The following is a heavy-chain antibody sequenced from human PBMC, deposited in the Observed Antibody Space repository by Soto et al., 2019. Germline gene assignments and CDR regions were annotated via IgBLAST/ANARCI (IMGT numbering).Heavy chain of an antibody. CDR2: IHYSGST. D-gene: IGHD2-2*01. CDR3: ARARYQLLHPYYYGMDV. J-gene: IGHJ6*02. V-gene: IGHV4-59*01. Sequence: QVQLQESGPGLVKPSETLSLTCTVSGGSISSYYWSWIRQSPGKGLEWIGYIHYSGSTKSNPSLKSPVTISVDTSRNHVSLKLSSVTAADSAVYFCARARYQLLHPYYYGMDVWGQGTTVTVSS. CDR1: GGSISSYY.